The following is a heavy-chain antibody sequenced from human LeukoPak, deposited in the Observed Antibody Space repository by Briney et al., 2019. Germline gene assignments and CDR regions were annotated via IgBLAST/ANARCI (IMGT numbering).Heavy chain of an antibody. Sequence: GGSLRLSCAASGFTFSGYGMHWVRQPPGKGLEWVAVIWSDGSNKYYEDSVKGRFTISRDNSKNTLYLQMNNLRAEDTAVYYCAKQVSCDTTTCYAGMPPDYWGQGTLVTVSS. CDR2: IWSDGSNK. J-gene: IGHJ4*02. CDR1: GFTFSGYG. V-gene: IGHV3-33*06. CDR3: AKQVSCDTTTCYAGMPPDY. D-gene: IGHD2/OR15-2a*01.